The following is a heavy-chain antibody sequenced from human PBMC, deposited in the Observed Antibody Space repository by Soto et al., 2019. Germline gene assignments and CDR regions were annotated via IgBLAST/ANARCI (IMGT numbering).Heavy chain of an antibody. CDR1: GFTFSSYS. V-gene: IGHV3-48*02. J-gene: IGHJ6*02. CDR2: ISTTSSTI. Sequence: EVQLVESGGGLVLPGGSLRLSCAASGFTFSSYSMNWVRQAPGKGLEWVSYISTTSSTIDYADSVKGRFTISRDNAKNSLYLQMNSLRDEDTAVYYCARVWGLTIVVVPAAFYGMDVWGQGTTVTVSS. CDR3: ARVWGLTIVVVPAAFYGMDV. D-gene: IGHD2-2*01.